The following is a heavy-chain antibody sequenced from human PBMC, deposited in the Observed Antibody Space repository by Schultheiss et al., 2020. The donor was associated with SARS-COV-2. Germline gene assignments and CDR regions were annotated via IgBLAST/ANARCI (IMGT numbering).Heavy chain of an antibody. Sequence: GGSLRLSCAASGFTFSSYAMSWVRQAPGKGLEWVSAISGSGGSTYYADSVKGRFTISRDNSKNTLYLQMNSLRAEDTAVYYCAKGTGYCTNGVCSTDSYFDYWGQGTLVTVSS. J-gene: IGHJ4*02. D-gene: IGHD2-8*01. CDR1: GFTFSSYA. CDR3: AKGTGYCTNGVCSTDSYFDY. CDR2: ISGSGGST. V-gene: IGHV3-23*01.